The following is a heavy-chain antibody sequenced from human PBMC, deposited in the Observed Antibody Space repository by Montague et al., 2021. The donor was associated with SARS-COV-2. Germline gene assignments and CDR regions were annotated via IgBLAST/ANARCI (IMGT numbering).Heavy chain of an antibody. D-gene: IGHD1-26*01. Sequence: PALVKPTQTLTLTCTFSGFSLSTVGVGVGWIRQPPGKALEWLALIHWDDDDFYSPSLESRLTITKDTSKKQVVLIMTNMDPVDTATYYCAHSQTKYSGSYFGAFDIWGQGTMVTVSS. CDR2: IHWDDDD. V-gene: IGHV2-5*02. CDR1: GFSLSTVGVG. J-gene: IGHJ3*02. CDR3: AHSQTKYSGSYFGAFDI.